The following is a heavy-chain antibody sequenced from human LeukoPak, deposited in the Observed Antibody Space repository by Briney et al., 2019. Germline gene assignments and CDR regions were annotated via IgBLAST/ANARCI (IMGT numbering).Heavy chain of an antibody. CDR1: GGTFSSYA. Sequence: GASVKVSCKASGGTFSSYAISRVRQAPGQGLEWMGGIIPIFGTANYAQKFQGRVTITADESTSTAYMELSSLRSEDTAVYYCAREYSSSSTYYYYGMDVWGQGTTVTVSS. CDR2: IIPIFGTA. D-gene: IGHD6-6*01. CDR3: AREYSSSSTYYYYGMDV. J-gene: IGHJ6*02. V-gene: IGHV1-69*13.